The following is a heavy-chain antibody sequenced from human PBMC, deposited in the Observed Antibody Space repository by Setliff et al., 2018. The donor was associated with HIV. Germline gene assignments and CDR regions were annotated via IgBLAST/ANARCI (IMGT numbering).Heavy chain of an antibody. CDR2: IYTSGRT. CDR3: ARQLEYPNGRYFDY. Sequence: SETLSLTCTVSGASVSSGHYYWSWIRQPAGKELEWLGRIYTSGRTNYNPSFEGRVTISADTSKNQFSLNLNSVTAADTAVYYCARQLEYPNGRYFDYWGPGTLVTVSS. J-gene: IGHJ4*02. D-gene: IGHD2-2*01. CDR1: GASVSSGHYY. V-gene: IGHV4-61*02.